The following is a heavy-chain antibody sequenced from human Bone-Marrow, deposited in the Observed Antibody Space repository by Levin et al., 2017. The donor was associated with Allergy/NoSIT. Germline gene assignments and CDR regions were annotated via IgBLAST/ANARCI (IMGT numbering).Heavy chain of an antibody. CDR1: GFTFSSSS. CDR3: ARDLPPYWYFDL. V-gene: IGHV3-21*01. CDR2: ISSSSYYI. Sequence: GESLKISCVASGFTFSSSSLNWVRQAPGKGLEWVSSISSSSYYIYHADSVKGRFTISRDNAKNSVYLQMNSLRAEDTAVYYCARDLPPYWYFDLWGRGTLVTVSS. J-gene: IGHJ2*01.